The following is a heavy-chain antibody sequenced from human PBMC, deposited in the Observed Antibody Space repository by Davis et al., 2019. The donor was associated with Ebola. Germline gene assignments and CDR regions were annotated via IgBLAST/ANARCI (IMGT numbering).Heavy chain of an antibody. Sequence: PGGSLRLSCAASGFTFSDSAMHWVRQAFGKGLEWVGRFRSNPNNYATAYTASVKGRFTISRDDSKNTAYLQMNSLKTEDTAVYYCTARIAAADINYYYYGMDVWGQGTTVTVSS. D-gene: IGHD6-13*01. CDR3: TARIAAADINYYYYGMDV. CDR1: GFTFSDSA. J-gene: IGHJ6*02. CDR2: FRSNPNNYAT. V-gene: IGHV3-73*01.